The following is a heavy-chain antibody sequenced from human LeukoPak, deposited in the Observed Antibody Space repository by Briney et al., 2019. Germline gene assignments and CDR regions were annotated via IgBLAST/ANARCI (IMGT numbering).Heavy chain of an antibody. J-gene: IGHJ4*02. CDR1: GGSISSGGYY. D-gene: IGHD4-17*01. Sequence: SQTLSLTCTVSGGSISSGGYYWRWIRQHPGKGLEWIGYIYYSGSTYYNPSLKSRVTISVDTSKNQFSLKLSSVTAADTAVYYCARGHYGDYVEAASDYWGQGTLVTVSS. CDR3: ARGHYGDYVEAASDY. CDR2: IYYSGST. V-gene: IGHV4-31*03.